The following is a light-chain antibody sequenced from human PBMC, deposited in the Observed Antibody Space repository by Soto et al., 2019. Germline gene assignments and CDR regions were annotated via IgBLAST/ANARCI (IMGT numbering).Light chain of an antibody. CDR1: QTVRNNY. Sequence: EFVLTHSPGTLSLSPGERVTLSCRASQTVRNNYLAWYQQKPGQAPRLLIYDASSRATGIPDRFSGGGSGTDFTLTISRLEPEDFAVYYCQQYGSSPQTFGQGTKVAIK. V-gene: IGKV3-20*01. J-gene: IGKJ1*01. CDR3: QQYGSSPQT. CDR2: DAS.